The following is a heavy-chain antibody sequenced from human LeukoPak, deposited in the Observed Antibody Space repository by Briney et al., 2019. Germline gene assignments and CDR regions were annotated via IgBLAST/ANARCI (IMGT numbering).Heavy chain of an antibody. V-gene: IGHV1-69*06. J-gene: IGHJ3*02. Sequence: SVKVSCKASGGTFSSYAISWVRQAPGQGLEWMGGIIPIFGTANYAQKFQGRVTITADKSTSTAYMELSSLRSGDTAVYYCARGGAVRTNDAFDIWGQGTMVTVSS. D-gene: IGHD2-8*01. CDR1: GGTFSSYA. CDR3: ARGGAVRTNDAFDI. CDR2: IIPIFGTA.